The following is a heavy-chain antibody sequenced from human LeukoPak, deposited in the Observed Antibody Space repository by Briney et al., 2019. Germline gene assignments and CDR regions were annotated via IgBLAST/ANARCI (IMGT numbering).Heavy chain of an antibody. J-gene: IGHJ4*02. CDR2: IYTSGST. CDR3: ARAQYSGSYTPDFDY. CDR1: GGSISSYY. D-gene: IGHD1-26*01. V-gene: IGHV4-4*07. Sequence: SETLSLTCTVSGGSISSYYWSWIRQPAGKGLEWIGRIYTSGSTNYNPSLKSRVTMSVDTSKNQFSLKLSSVTAADTAVYYCARAQYSGSYTPDFDYWGQGTLVTVSS.